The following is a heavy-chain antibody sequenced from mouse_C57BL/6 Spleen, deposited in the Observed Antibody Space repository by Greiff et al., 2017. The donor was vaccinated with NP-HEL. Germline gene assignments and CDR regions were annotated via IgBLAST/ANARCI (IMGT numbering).Heavy chain of an antibody. CDR1: GYAFSSYW. Sequence: VQLKQSGAELVKPGASVKISCKASGYAFSSYWMNWVKQRPGKGLEWIGQIYPGDGDTNYNGKFKGKATLTADKSSSTAYMQLSSLTSEDSAVYFCARHVEGYWFAYWGQGTLVTVSA. CDR3: ARHVEGYWFAY. CDR2: IYPGDGDT. D-gene: IGHD2-2*01. J-gene: IGHJ3*01. V-gene: IGHV1-80*01.